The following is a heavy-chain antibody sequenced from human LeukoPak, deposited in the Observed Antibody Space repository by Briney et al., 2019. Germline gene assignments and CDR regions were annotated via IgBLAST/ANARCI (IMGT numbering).Heavy chain of an antibody. Sequence: PSETLSLTCTVSGGSISSYYWSWIRLPPGKGLEWIGYLSKSGNTNYSPSLKSRVTIFGDTSKNQFFLKLSSVTAANTAVYYCARARYVNSFYAFDIWGQGTLVTVSS. J-gene: IGHJ3*02. V-gene: IGHV4-59*01. CDR3: ARARYVNSFYAFDI. CDR2: LSKSGNT. CDR1: GGSISSYY. D-gene: IGHD3-9*01.